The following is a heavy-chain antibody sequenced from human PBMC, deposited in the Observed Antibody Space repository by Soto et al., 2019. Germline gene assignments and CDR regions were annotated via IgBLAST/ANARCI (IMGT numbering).Heavy chain of an antibody. CDR2: IYHSGST. Sequence: SETLSLTCTVSGGSISSSSYYWVWIRQPPGKGLEWIGGIYHSGSTYYNPSLMSRVTISVDTSKNQFSLKLNSVTAADTAVYYCARGSRRGLDYWGQGTVVTVSS. D-gene: IGHD3-16*01. V-gene: IGHV4-39*01. J-gene: IGHJ4*02. CDR3: ARGSRRGLDY. CDR1: GGSISSSSYY.